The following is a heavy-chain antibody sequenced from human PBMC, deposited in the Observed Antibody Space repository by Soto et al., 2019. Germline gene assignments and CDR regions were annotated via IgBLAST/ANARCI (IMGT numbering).Heavy chain of an antibody. Sequence: ASVKVSCKVSGYTLTELSMHWVRQAPGKGLEWMGGFDPEDGETIYAQKFQGRVTMTEDTSTDTAYMELSSLRSEDTAVYYCATGVVGATRVSPLDYWGQGTLVTVSS. D-gene: IGHD1-26*01. CDR3: ATGVVGATRVSPLDY. CDR2: FDPEDGET. CDR1: GYTLTELS. J-gene: IGHJ4*02. V-gene: IGHV1-24*01.